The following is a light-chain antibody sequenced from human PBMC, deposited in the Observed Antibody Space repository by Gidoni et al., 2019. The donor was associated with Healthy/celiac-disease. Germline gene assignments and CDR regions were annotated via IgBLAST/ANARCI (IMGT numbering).Light chain of an antibody. J-gene: IGLJ2*01. CDR2: QDS. CDR1: KLEDKY. V-gene: IGLV3-1*01. CDR3: QAWDSSTAGV. Sequence: SYELTQPPSVSVSPGQTASITCYGDKLEDKYACWYQQKPGQSPVLVIYQDSKRPSGIPERFSGSNSGNTATLTISGTQAMDEADYYCQAWDSSTAGVFGGGTKLTVL.